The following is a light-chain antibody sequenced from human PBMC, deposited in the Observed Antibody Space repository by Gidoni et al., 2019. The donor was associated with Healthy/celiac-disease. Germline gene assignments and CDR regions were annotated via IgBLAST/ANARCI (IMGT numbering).Light chain of an antibody. Sequence: EIVLTQSPGTLSLPPGERATLPCRASQSVSSSYLAWYQQKPGQAPRLRIYGASSRATGIPDRFSGSGSGTDFTLTISRLEPEDFAVYYCQQYGSSPPWTFGQGTKVEIK. CDR2: GAS. CDR1: QSVSSSY. CDR3: QQYGSSPPWT. J-gene: IGKJ1*01. V-gene: IGKV3-20*01.